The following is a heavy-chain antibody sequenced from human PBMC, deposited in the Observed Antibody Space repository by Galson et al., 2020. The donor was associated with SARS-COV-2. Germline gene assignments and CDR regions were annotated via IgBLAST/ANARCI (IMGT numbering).Heavy chain of an antibody. CDR2: IDPSDSYT. J-gene: IGHJ6*02. Sequence: KIGESLKISCKGSGYSFTSYWISWVRQMPGKGLEWMGRIDPSDSYTNYSTSFQGHVTISADKSISTAYLQWSSLKASDTAMYYCARLYDSSGYSTFAYYGMDFWGQGTTVTVS. CDR1: GYSFTSYW. CDR3: ARLYDSSGYSTFAYYGMDF. V-gene: IGHV5-10-1*01. D-gene: IGHD3-22*01.